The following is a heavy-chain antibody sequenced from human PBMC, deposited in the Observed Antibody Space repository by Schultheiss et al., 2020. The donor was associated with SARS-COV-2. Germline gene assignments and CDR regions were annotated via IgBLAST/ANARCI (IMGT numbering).Heavy chain of an antibody. CDR1: GYTFTSYG. V-gene: IGHV1-18*01. D-gene: IGHD3-10*01. CDR2: ISAYNGNT. CDR3: ARDSYFSNYYYGMDV. J-gene: IGHJ6*02. Sequence: ASVKVSCKASGYTFTSYGISWVRQAPGQGLEWMGLISAYNGNTNYAQKLQGRVTMTTDTSTSTAYMELRSLRSDDTAVYYCARDSYFSNYYYGMDVWGQGTTVTVSS.